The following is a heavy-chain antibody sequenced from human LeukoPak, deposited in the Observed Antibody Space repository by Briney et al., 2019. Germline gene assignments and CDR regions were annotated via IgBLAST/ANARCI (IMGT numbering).Heavy chain of an antibody. CDR1: GFTFSGYW. D-gene: IGHD3-22*01. CDR2: INSDGSST. Sequence: GGSLRLSCEASGFTFSGYWMHWVRQAPGKGLVWVSRINSDGSSTSYADSVKGRFTISRDNAKNTLYLQMNSLRAEDTAVYYCAKDSRWRANYYDSSGYLGDYWGQGTLVTVSS. CDR3: AKDSRWRANYYDSSGYLGDY. V-gene: IGHV3-74*01. J-gene: IGHJ4*02.